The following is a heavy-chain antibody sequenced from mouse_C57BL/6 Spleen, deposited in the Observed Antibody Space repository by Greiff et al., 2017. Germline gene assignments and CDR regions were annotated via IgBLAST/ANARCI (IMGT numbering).Heavy chain of an antibody. V-gene: IGHV1-55*01. CDR1: GYTFTSYW. D-gene: IGHD2-5*01. J-gene: IGHJ3*01. CDR2: IYPGSGST. CDR3: AREGSNYAAWFAY. Sequence: QVQLQQPGAELVKPGASVKMSCKASGYTFTSYWITWVKQRPGQGLEWIGDIYPGSGSTNYNEKFKSKATLTVDTSSSTAYMQLSSLTSEDSAVYYCAREGSNYAAWFAYWGQGTLVTVSA.